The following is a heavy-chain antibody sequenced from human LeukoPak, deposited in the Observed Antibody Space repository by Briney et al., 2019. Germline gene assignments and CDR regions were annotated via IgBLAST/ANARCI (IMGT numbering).Heavy chain of an antibody. J-gene: IGHJ4*02. CDR1: GYTFTSYY. V-gene: IGHV1-46*01. Sequence: ASVKVSCKASGYTFTSYYIHWVRQAPGQGLEWMGIINPIGGTTDYAQKFQGRVTMARDTSTSTVYMELSSLRSEDTAVYYCARQQGLQYLNFDYWGQGTLVTVSS. CDR2: INPIGGTT. CDR3: ARQQGLQYLNFDY. D-gene: IGHD4-11*01.